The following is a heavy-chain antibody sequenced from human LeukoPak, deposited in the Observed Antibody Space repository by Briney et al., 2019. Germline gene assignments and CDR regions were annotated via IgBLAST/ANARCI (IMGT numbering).Heavy chain of an antibody. J-gene: IGHJ4*02. CDR3: ARVGGPLRYFEENDY. CDR2: ISTYNGNT. Sequence: ASVKVSCKASGYTFTSYGISWVRQAPGQGLEWMGWISTYNGNTIYAQKLQGRVTMTTDTSTSTAYMELRSLRSDDTAVYYCARVGGPLRYFEENDYWGQGTLVTVSS. D-gene: IGHD3-9*01. CDR1: GYTFTSYG. V-gene: IGHV1-18*01.